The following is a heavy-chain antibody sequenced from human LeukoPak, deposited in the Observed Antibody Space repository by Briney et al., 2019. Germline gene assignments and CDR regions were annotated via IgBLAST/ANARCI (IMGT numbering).Heavy chain of an antibody. CDR1: GFSFATYW. Sequence: PSGGSLRLSCAASGFSFATYWMTWVRQAPGKGLEWVANIKHDGSEKYYVDSVKGRFTISRDNAKNSLYLQMNSLRAEDTAVYYCARAPNYSPHHYYYYYMDVWGKGTTVTVSS. J-gene: IGHJ6*03. CDR3: ARAPNYSPHHYYYYYMDV. V-gene: IGHV3-7*02. CDR2: IKHDGSEK. D-gene: IGHD5-18*01.